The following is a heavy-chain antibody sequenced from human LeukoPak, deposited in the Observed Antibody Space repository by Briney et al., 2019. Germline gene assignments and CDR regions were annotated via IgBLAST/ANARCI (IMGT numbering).Heavy chain of an antibody. J-gene: IGHJ5*02. CDR1: GGPITSYY. CDR2: VYNRGTT. CDR3: ARDYGGNSGEFDP. V-gene: IGHV4-59*01. D-gene: IGHD4-23*01. Sequence: PSDTLSLTCSVSGGPITSYYWSWTRRSPMKGLEGIGYVYNRGTTYYNPSLKSRVTVSGDTSKNQLSLRMTYVTTADTAVYFCARDYGGNSGEFDPWGQGTLVTVSS.